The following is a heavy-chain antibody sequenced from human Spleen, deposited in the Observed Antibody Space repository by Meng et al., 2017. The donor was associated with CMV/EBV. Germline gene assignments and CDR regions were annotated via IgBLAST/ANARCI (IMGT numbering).Heavy chain of an antibody. CDR2: IYYSGST. Sequence: CTVSGGSISGGGYSWSWSRRHPGKGLEWIGYIYYSGSTYYNPSLKSRVTISVDTSKNQFSLNLSSVTAADTAVYYCAREGSSNWFDPWGQGTLVTVSS. J-gene: IGHJ5*02. D-gene: IGHD6-6*01. CDR1: GGSISGGGYS. V-gene: IGHV4-31*03. CDR3: AREGSSNWFDP.